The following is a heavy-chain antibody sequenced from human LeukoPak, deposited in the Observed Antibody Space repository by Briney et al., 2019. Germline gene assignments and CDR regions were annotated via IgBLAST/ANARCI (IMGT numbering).Heavy chain of an antibody. CDR2: IKQDGSEK. Sequence: PGGSLRLSCAASGFTFSSYWMSWVRQAPGKGLEWVANIKQDGSEKYYVDSVKGRFTISRDNAKNSLYLQMNSLRAEDTAVYYCARAIYGSGSFYYYYYMDVWGKGTTVTVSS. V-gene: IGHV3-7*01. CDR1: GFTFSSYW. CDR3: ARAIYGSGSFYYYYYMDV. D-gene: IGHD3-10*01. J-gene: IGHJ6*03.